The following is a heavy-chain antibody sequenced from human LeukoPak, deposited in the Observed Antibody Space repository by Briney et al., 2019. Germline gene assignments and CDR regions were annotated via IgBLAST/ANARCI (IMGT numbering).Heavy chain of an antibody. D-gene: IGHD3-10*01. J-gene: IGHJ6*02. Sequence: ASVKVSCKASGYTFTSYDISWVRQAPGQGPEWMRWISAYNGNTNYAQKLQGRVTMTTDTSTSTAYMELRSLRSDDTAVYYCASPGSGGPRGYYYGMDVWGQGTTVTVSS. CDR3: ASPGSGGPRGYYYGMDV. CDR1: GYTFTSYD. V-gene: IGHV1-18*01. CDR2: ISAYNGNT.